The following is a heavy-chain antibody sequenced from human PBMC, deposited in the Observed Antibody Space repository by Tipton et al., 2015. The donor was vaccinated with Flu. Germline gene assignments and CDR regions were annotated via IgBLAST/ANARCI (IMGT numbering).Heavy chain of an antibody. CDR1: GDSISSDFY. CDR2: VSRTGST. D-gene: IGHD4-11*01. CDR3: ARRDYSNYVSDPKSWFDP. V-gene: IGHV4-38-2*01. J-gene: IGHJ5*02. Sequence: TLSLTCAVSGDSISSDFYWAWIRQFPGKGLEWIGTVSRTGSTIYNPSLKGRVTISIDTYKNQFSLNMRSVTAADMAVYYCARRDYSNYVSDPKSWFDPWGQGALVAVSS.